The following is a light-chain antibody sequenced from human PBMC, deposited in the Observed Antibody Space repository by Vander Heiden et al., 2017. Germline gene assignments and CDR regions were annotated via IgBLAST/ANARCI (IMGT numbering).Light chain of an antibody. Sequence: YELTQAPAVSVSPGQTARITCSGDALPKQYAYWYQQKPGQAPVLVIYKDSERPSGIPERFSGSSSGTTVTLTISGVQAEDEADYYCQSADSSGTYEVFGGGTKLTVL. J-gene: IGLJ2*01. CDR2: KDS. CDR1: ALPKQY. V-gene: IGLV3-25*03. CDR3: QSADSSGTYEV.